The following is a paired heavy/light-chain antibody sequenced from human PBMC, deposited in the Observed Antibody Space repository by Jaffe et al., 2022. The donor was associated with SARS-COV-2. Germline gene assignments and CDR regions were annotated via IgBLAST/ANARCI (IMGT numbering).Light chain of an antibody. J-gene: IGLJ3*02. CDR3: SSYTSSSTLV. Sequence: QSVLTQPASVSGSPGQSITISCTGTSSDVGGSNFVSWYQQYPDTAPKLVIYEVGHRPSGVSDRFSGSKSGNTASLTISGLQAEDEADYYCSSYTSSSTLVFGGGSKLTVL. CDR2: EVG. V-gene: IGLV2-14*01. CDR1: SSDVGGSNF.
Heavy chain of an antibody. Sequence: EVELVESGGGLVKPGGSLRLSCVASGFTFSSYVMNWVRQAPGKGLEWVSCISSSSTYIQYADSVKGRFTISRDNARNSLYLQMNNLRAEDTAVYYCARPSGIGISSRPAPFDYWGQGILVTVSS. CDR3: ARPSGIGISSRPAPFDY. J-gene: IGHJ4*02. CDR1: GFTFSSYV. V-gene: IGHV3-21*01. CDR2: ISSSSTYI. D-gene: IGHD6-6*01.